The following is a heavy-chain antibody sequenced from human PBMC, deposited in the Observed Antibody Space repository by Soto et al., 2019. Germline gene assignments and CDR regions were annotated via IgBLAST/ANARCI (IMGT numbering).Heavy chain of an antibody. Sequence: PSETLSLTCAVYGGSFSGYYWSWIRQPPGKGLEWIGEINHSGSTNYNPSLKSRVTISIDTSKNFFSLKLSSVTAADTAVYYCAIFRDYDFWSGYYGFDYWGQGTLVTVSS. CDR1: GGSFSGYY. V-gene: IGHV4-34*01. CDR3: AIFRDYDFWSGYYGFDY. CDR2: INHSGST. D-gene: IGHD3-3*01. J-gene: IGHJ4*02.